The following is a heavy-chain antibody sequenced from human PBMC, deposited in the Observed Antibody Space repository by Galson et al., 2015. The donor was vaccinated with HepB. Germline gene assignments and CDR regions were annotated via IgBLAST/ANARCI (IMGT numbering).Heavy chain of an antibody. D-gene: IGHD3-10*01. Sequence: LRLSCAASGLTVSSNYMSWVRQAPGKGLEWGSVIYSGGSTYYADSVKGRFTISRDNSKNTLYLQMNSLRAEDTAVYYCARSPPGGSLGMDVWGPGTTVTVSS. V-gene: IGHV3-53*01. CDR3: ARSPPGGSLGMDV. J-gene: IGHJ6*02. CDR2: IYSGGST. CDR1: GLTVSSNY.